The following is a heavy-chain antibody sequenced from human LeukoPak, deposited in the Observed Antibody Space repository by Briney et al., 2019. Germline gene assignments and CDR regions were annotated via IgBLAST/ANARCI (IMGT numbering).Heavy chain of an antibody. Sequence: SETLSLTCTVSGGSISSSSYYWGWIRQPPGKGLEWIGSIYYSGSTYYNPSLKSRVIISVDTSKNQFSLKLSSVTAADTAVYYCALLGYCSGGSCYSDDYWGQGTLVTVSS. D-gene: IGHD2-15*01. CDR1: GGSISSSSYY. CDR2: IYYSGST. CDR3: ALLGYCSGGSCYSDDY. V-gene: IGHV4-39*07. J-gene: IGHJ4*02.